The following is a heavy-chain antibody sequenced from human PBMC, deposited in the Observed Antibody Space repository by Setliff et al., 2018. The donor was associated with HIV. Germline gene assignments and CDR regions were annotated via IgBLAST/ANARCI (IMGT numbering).Heavy chain of an antibody. CDR3: ARDPSSGIYYDSSGQYFQN. V-gene: IGHV1-18*01. CDR2: ISAYNGNT. Sequence: GASVKVSCKASGYIFTSYGISWVRQAPGQGLEWMGWISAYNGNTNYAQKFQGRVSMTIDTSTGTAYMGLRSLRPDDTAVYFCARDPSSGIYYDSSGQYFQNWGQGTLVTSPQ. CDR1: GYIFTSYG. D-gene: IGHD3-22*01. J-gene: IGHJ1*01.